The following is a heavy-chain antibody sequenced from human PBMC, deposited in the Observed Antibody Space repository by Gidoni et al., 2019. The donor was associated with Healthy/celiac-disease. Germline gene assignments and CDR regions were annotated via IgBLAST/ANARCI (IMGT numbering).Heavy chain of an antibody. CDR1: GFTVSSNY. Sequence: EVQLVESGGGLVQPGGSLSLSCAASGFTVSSNYMSWVRQAPGKGLEWVSVIYSGGSTYYADSVKGRFTISRDNSKNTLYLQMNSLRAEDTAVYYCARELSADPATFDYWGQGTLVTVSS. J-gene: IGHJ4*02. CDR2: IYSGGST. CDR3: ARELSADPATFDY. V-gene: IGHV3-66*01.